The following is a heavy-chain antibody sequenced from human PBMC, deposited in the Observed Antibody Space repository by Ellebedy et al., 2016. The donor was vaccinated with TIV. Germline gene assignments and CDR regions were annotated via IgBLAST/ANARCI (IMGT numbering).Heavy chain of an antibody. D-gene: IGHD4-23*01. V-gene: IGHV5-51*01. CDR3: ARQTTVVTDAFDI. J-gene: IGHJ3*02. CDR1: GYSFTSYW. CDR2: IYPGDSDT. Sequence: KVSCKGSGYSFTSYWIGWVRQMPGKGLEWMGIIYPGDSDTRYSPSFQGQVTISADKSISTAYLQWSSLKASDTAMYYCARQTTVVTDAFDIWGQGTMVTVSS.